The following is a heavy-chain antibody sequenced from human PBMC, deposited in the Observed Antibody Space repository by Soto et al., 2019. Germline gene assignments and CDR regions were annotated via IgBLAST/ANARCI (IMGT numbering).Heavy chain of an antibody. J-gene: IGHJ6*02. Sequence: ASVKVSCKASGYTFTSYGISWVRQAPGQGLEWMGWISAYNGNTNYAQKLQGRVTMTTDTSTSTAYMELRSLRSDDTAVYYCARDQEGPYYYGMDVWGQGTTVTVSS. CDR2: ISAYNGNT. CDR3: ARDQEGPYYYGMDV. V-gene: IGHV1-18*04. CDR1: GYTFTSYG.